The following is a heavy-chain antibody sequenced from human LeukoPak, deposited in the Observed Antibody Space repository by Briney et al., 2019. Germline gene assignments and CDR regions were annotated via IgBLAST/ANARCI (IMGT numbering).Heavy chain of an antibody. D-gene: IGHD6-19*01. V-gene: IGHV3-33*01. CDR1: GFTFSSYG. Sequence: GGSLRLSCAASGFTFSSYGMHWVRQAPGKGLEWVAVIWYDGSNKYYADSVKGRFTISRDNSKNTLYLQMNSLRAEDTAVYYCARELNGGSGWIRYYFQHWGQGTLVTVSS. J-gene: IGHJ1*01. CDR2: IWYDGSNK. CDR3: ARELNGGSGWIRYYFQH.